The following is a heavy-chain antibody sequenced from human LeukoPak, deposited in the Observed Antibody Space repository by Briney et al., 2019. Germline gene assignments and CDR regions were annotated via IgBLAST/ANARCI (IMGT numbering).Heavy chain of an antibody. Sequence: SETLSLTCTVSGGSISSHYWSWIRQPPGKGLEWIGYIYYSGSTNYNPSLKSRATISVDTSKNQFSLKLSSVTAADTAVYYCARLLGYCNSTSCYTIDYWGQGTLVTVSS. D-gene: IGHD2-2*02. J-gene: IGHJ4*02. V-gene: IGHV4-59*11. CDR3: ARLLGYCNSTSCYTIDY. CDR2: IYYSGST. CDR1: GGSISSHY.